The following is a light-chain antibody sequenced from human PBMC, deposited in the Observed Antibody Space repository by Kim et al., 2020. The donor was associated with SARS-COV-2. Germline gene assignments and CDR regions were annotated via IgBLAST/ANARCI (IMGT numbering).Light chain of an antibody. CDR1: SNNVGNEG. V-gene: IGLV10-54*01. CDR2: RNN. Sequence: QTATLTCTGNSNNVGNEGAVWLQQHRGHPPKLLSYRNNNRPSGISERLSASRSGSTASLTITGLQPEDEADYYCSAWDSSLSAWVFGGGTQRTVL. CDR3: SAWDSSLSAWV. J-gene: IGLJ3*02.